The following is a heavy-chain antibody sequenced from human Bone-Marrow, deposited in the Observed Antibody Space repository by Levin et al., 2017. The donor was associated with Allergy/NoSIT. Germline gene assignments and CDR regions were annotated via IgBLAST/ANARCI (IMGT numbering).Heavy chain of an antibody. D-gene: IGHD3-3*01. Sequence: GGSLRLSCAASGFTFSDYWMSWVRQAPGKGLEWVANIKEDGSEKYHVDSVKGRFIISRDNAKNSLSLQMNSLRAEDTAVYFCARDQGDFWSGYYNTDVWGEGTTVTVSS. J-gene: IGHJ6*03. CDR2: IKEDGSEK. CDR1: GFTFSDYW. CDR3: ARDQGDFWSGYYNTDV. V-gene: IGHV3-7*03.